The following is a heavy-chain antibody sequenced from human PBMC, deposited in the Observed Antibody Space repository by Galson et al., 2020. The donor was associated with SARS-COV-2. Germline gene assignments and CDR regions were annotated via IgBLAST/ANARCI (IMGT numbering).Heavy chain of an antibody. J-gene: IGHJ4*02. V-gene: IGHV3-33*07. D-gene: IGHD3-10*01. Sequence: GGSLRLSCAASGFTFSSYGMYWLRQAPGKGLEWVAVTWYDGRNKYYADSVTGRFTISRDSFMNTLYLQMNGLRAEDTAMYYCAREDYYGSGIRYWGQGTLVTVST. CDR2: TWYDGRNK. CDR1: GFTFSSYG. CDR3: AREDYYGSGIRY.